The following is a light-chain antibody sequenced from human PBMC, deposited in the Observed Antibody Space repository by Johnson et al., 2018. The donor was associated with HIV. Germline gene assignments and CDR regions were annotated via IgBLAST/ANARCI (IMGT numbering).Light chain of an antibody. Sequence: QSVLTQPPSVSAAPGQKVTISCSVSSSNIGNTYVSWYQQLPGTAPKLLIYDNNKRPSGIPDRFSGSKSGTSATLGITGLQTGDEADYYCGTWDSSLSAGLYGFGTGTKVTVL. J-gene: IGLJ1*01. CDR1: SSNIGNTY. CDR3: GTWDSSLSAGLYG. V-gene: IGLV1-51*01. CDR2: DNN.